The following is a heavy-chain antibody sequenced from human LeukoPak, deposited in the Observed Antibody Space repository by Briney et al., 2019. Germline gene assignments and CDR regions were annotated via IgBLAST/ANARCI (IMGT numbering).Heavy chain of an antibody. CDR2: ISGSGGST. J-gene: IGHJ4*02. CDR1: GFTFSSYG. D-gene: IGHD3-10*01. Sequence: PGGTLRLSCAASGFTFSSYGMSWVRQAPGKGLEWGSVISGSGGSTHYAAPVKGRFTISRDNAKNSLYLQMNSLRVEDTAIYYCAKVANYDYGSESYYFFEQWGQGTPVTASS. V-gene: IGHV3-23*01. CDR3: AKVANYDYGSESYYFFEQ.